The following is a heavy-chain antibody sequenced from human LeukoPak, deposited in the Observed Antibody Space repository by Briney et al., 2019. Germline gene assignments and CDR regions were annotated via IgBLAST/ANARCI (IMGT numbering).Heavy chain of an antibody. D-gene: IGHD2-2*01. CDR1: GFTFSDYY. CDR3: AQYCSSTSCHRGGDAFDI. J-gene: IGHJ3*02. V-gene: IGHV3-11*04. Sequence: PGGSLRLSCAASGFTFSDYYMSWIRQAPGRGLEGVSYISSSGSTIYYADSVKGRFTISRDNAKNSLYLQMNSLRAEDTAVYYCAQYCSSTSCHRGGDAFDIWGQGTMVTVSS. CDR2: ISSSGSTI.